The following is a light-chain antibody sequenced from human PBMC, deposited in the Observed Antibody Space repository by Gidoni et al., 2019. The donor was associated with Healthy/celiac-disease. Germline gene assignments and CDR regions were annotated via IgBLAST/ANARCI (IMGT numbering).Light chain of an antibody. J-gene: IGKJ1*01. CDR2: VAA. CDR3: QQYGSSRT. Sequence: VFTPSPVTLCLSPGESATLSCRASQSVSSSYLAWYQQKPGQAPRLLIYVAASRATGIPDRLSGSGSGTDFTLTISRLEPEDFVVYYCQQYGSSRTFGQGTKVEIK. CDR1: QSVSSSY. V-gene: IGKV3-20*01.